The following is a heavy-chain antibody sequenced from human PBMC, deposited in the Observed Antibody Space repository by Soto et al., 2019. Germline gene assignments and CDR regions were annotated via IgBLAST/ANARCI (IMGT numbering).Heavy chain of an antibody. Sequence: GGSLRLSCAASGFTFSSYSMNWVRQAPGKGLEWLSHITSSGSPIYYADSVKGRFTISRDNGKDSLYLQMNSLRAEDTAVYYCARGLCADCYSIDCWGQGTLVTVSS. D-gene: IGHD2-21*02. V-gene: IGHV3-48*01. CDR1: GFTFSSYS. J-gene: IGHJ4*02. CDR2: ITSSGSPI. CDR3: ARGLCADCYSIDC.